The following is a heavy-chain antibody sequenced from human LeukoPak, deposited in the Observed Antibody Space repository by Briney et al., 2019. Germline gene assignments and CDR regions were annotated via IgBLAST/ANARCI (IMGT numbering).Heavy chain of an antibody. D-gene: IGHD6-13*01. Sequence: SETLSLTCTVSGGSITSYYWTYLRQPAGKGLEWIGRIHTSGSTNYNPSLKSRVTMSVDTSKNQFSLNLSSVTAADTAVYYCARGPGIAAAGTFDYWGQGTLVTVSS. CDR2: IHTSGST. CDR1: GGSITSYY. V-gene: IGHV4-4*07. J-gene: IGHJ4*02. CDR3: ARGPGIAAAGTFDY.